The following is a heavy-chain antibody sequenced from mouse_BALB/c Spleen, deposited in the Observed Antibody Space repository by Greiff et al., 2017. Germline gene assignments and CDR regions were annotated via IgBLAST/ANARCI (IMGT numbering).Heavy chain of an antibody. Sequence: EVKLMESGPELVKPGASVKVSCKASGYAFTSYNMYWVKQSHGKSLEWIGYIDPYNGGTSYNQKFKGKATLTVDKSSSTAYMHLNSLTSEDSAVYYCARWRDRAWFADWGQGTLVTVSA. V-gene: IGHV1S135*01. CDR3: ARWRDRAWFAD. D-gene: IGHD2-14*01. CDR2: IDPYNGGT. J-gene: IGHJ3*01. CDR1: GYAFTSYN.